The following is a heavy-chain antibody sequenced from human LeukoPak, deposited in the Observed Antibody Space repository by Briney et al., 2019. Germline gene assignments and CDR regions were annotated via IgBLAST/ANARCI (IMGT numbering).Heavy chain of an antibody. CDR3: ARDRRWLQSLDY. J-gene: IGHJ4*02. D-gene: IGHD5-24*01. CDR1: GYIFTSYG. V-gene: IGHV1-18*01. Sequence: ASVKVSCKASGYIFTSYGISWVRQAPGQGLEWMGWISAYNGNTHYAQKLQGRVTMTTDTSTRTAYMELRSLKSDDTAVYYCARDRRWLQSLDYWGQGTLVTVSS. CDR2: ISAYNGNT.